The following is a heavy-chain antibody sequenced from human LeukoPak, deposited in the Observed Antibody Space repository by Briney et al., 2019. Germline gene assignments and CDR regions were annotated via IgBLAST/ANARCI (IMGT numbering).Heavy chain of an antibody. J-gene: IGHJ3*02. CDR3: TQMRVSNTRNAFDI. CDR1: GFTFNKHW. V-gene: IGHV3-74*01. CDR2: INSDGSDT. Sequence: PGGSLRLSCAASGFTFNKHWMHWVRQAPGKGLVWVSRINSDGSDTNYADSVKGRFTISRDNAKNTLYLQMSSLRVEDTAVYYCTQMRVSNTRNAFDIWGQGTMVTVSS. D-gene: IGHD2-2*01.